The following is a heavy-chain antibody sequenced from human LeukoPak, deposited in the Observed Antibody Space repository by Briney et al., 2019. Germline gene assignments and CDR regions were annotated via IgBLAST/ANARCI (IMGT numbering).Heavy chain of an antibody. J-gene: IGHJ4*02. V-gene: IGHV3-23*01. CDR2: ISGSGGST. CDR3: AKDAPAIVGATYIDY. CDR1: GFTFSSYA. Sequence: GGSLRLSCAASGFTFSSYAMSWVRQAPGKGLEWVSGISGSGGSTYHADSVKGRFTISRDNSKNTLYLQMNSLRAEDTAVYYCAKDAPAIVGATYIDYWGQGTLVTVSS. D-gene: IGHD1-26*01.